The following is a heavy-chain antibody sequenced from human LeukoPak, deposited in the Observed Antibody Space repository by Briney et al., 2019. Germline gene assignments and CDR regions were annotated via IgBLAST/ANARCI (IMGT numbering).Heavy chain of an antibody. V-gene: IGHV3-21*01. Sequence: GGTLRLSCAASEFNFNTYAMNWVRQAPGKGLEWVASADIGGFISYRESLKGRFTISRDNAKNSLYLRMNSLRADDTAVYYCARARGGSGDYVWYFDLWGRGTLVTVSS. CDR3: ARARGGSGDYVWYFDL. J-gene: IGHJ2*01. CDR2: ADIGGFI. D-gene: IGHD3-10*01. CDR1: EFNFNTYA.